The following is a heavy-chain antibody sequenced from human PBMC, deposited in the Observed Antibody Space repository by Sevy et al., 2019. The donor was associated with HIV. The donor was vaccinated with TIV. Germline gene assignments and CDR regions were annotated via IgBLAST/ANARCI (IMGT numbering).Heavy chain of an antibody. CDR3: TTVRLRYYSGSSSYQGDWFDP. D-gene: IGHD2-15*01. J-gene: IGHJ5*02. Sequence: ASVKVSCKVSGYTLTKLSIHWVRQAPGKGLEWMGEFAPQYCETIYAQRFQGRLTMTEDTSPDTAFMELSRLTSEDTAIDYCTTVRLRYYSGSSSYQGDWFDPWGQGTLVTVSS. CDR2: FAPQYCET. V-gene: IGHV1-24*01. CDR1: GYTLTKLS.